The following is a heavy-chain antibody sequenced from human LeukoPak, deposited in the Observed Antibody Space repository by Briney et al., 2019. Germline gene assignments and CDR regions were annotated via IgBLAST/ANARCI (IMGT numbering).Heavy chain of an antibody. Sequence: SETLSLTCTVSGGSISSSNYYWGWIRQPPGKGLEWIGSIYYSGSTYYNPSLKSRVTISVDTSKNQFSLKLSSVTAADTAVYYCARHGSVAVAGPYYFDYWGQGTLVTVSS. CDR1: GGSISSSNYY. CDR3: ARHGSVAVAGPYYFDY. D-gene: IGHD6-19*01. V-gene: IGHV4-39*01. J-gene: IGHJ4*02. CDR2: IYYSGST.